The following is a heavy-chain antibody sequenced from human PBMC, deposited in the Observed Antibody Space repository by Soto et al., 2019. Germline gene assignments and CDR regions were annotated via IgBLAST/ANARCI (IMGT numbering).Heavy chain of an antibody. D-gene: IGHD2-15*01. CDR1: GASVSSNSAA. J-gene: IGHJ4*02. Sequence: PSQTLSLTCDISGASVSSNSAAWNWIRQSPSRGLEWLGRTSYRSKWYNDYAVSVKSRITINPDTSKNQFSLQLNSAPPEASAGYCCAQEARIIFDFWGQGTLVTVSS. CDR2: TSYRSKWYN. V-gene: IGHV6-1*01. CDR3: AQEARIIFDF.